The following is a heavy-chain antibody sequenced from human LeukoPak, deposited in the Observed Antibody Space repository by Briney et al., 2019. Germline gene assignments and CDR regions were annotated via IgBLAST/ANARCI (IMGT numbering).Heavy chain of an antibody. D-gene: IGHD3-10*01. CDR2: ISSSSSYI. CDR3: AKRAGFYGLDV. Sequence: GGSLRLSCAASGFTFSSYSMNWVRRAPGKGLEWVSSISSSSSYIYYADSVKGRFTISRDNSKNTLYLQMNSLRGEDTAVYYCAKRAGFYGLDVWGQGTTVTVSS. V-gene: IGHV3-21*04. CDR1: GFTFSSYS. J-gene: IGHJ6*02.